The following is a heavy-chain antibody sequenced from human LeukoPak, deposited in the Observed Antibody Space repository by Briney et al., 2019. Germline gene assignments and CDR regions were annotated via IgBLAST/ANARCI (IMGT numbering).Heavy chain of an antibody. D-gene: IGHD3-22*01. Sequence: SETLSLTCTVSGGSISSGGYYWSWIRQHPGKGLEWIGYIYYSGSTYYNPSLKSGVTISVDTSKNQFSLKLSSVTAADTAVYYCARGSYDSSGYSRVYYFDYWGQGTLVTVSS. V-gene: IGHV4-31*03. CDR3: ARGSYDSSGYSRVYYFDY. J-gene: IGHJ4*02. CDR2: IYYSGST. CDR1: GGSISSGGYY.